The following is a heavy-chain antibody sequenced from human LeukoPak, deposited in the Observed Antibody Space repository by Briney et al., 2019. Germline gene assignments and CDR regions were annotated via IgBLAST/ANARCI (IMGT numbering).Heavy chain of an antibody. CDR2: ISYDGSNK. CDR1: GFTFSSYG. D-gene: IGHD3-3*01. V-gene: IGHV3-30*03. Sequence: PGRSLRLSCAASGFTFSSYGMHWVRQAPGKGLEWVAVISYDGSNKYYADSVKGRFTISGDNSKNSLYLQMNSLRAEDTAVYYCARTYYDFWSGYYDDAFDIWGQGTMVTVSS. J-gene: IGHJ3*02. CDR3: ARTYYDFWSGYYDDAFDI.